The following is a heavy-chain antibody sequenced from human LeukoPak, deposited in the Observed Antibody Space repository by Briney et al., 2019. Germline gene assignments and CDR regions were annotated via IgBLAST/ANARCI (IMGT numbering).Heavy chain of an antibody. CDR2: INHSGST. CDR3: ARQRGYCSSTSCPYYYYYYMDV. D-gene: IGHD2-2*01. CDR1: GGSFSGYY. V-gene: IGHV4-34*01. J-gene: IGHJ6*03. Sequence: SETLSLTCAVYGGSFSGYYWSWIRQPPGKGLEWIGEINHSGSTDYNPSLKSRVTISVDTSKNQFSLRLSSVTAADTAVYYCARQRGYCSSTSCPYYYYYYMDVWGKGTTVTISS.